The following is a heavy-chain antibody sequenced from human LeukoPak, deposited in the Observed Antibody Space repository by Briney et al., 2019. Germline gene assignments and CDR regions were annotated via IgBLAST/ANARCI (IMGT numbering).Heavy chain of an antibody. CDR2: ISAYNGNT. Sequence: ASVKVSCKASGGTFSSYAISWVRQSPGQGLEWMGWISAYNGNTNYAQKLQGRVTMTTDTSTSTAYMELRSLRSDDTAVYYCARAPKNSSPSDYYYYYGMDVWGQGTTVTVSS. CDR3: ARAPKNSSPSDYYYYYGMDV. V-gene: IGHV1-18*01. J-gene: IGHJ6*02. CDR1: GGTFSSYA. D-gene: IGHD2/OR15-2a*01.